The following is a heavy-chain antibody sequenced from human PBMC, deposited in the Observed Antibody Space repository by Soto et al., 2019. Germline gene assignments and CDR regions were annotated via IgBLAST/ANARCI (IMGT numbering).Heavy chain of an antibody. V-gene: IGHV1-3*04. CDR3: ARGEFLSYDDY. CDR2: INTGNGNT. D-gene: IGHD3-16*01. Sequence: VASVKVSCKASGYTFTSYAMHWVRQAPGQRLEWMGWINTGNGNTKYSQKFQGRVTITRDTSASTAYMELSSLRSEDTAVYYCARGEFLSYDDYWGQGTLVTVSS. J-gene: IGHJ4*02. CDR1: GYTFTSYA.